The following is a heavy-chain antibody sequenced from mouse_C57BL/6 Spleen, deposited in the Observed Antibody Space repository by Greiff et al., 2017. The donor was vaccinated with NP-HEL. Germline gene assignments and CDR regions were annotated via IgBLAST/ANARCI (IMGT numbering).Heavy chain of an antibody. CDR2: IHPNSGST. Sequence: PGQGLEWIGMIHPNSGSTNYNEKFKSKATLTVDKSSSTAYMQLSSLTSEDSAVYYCARSGAQATDYYAMDYWGQGTSVTVSS. V-gene: IGHV1-64*01. J-gene: IGHJ4*01. CDR3: ARSGAQATDYYAMDY. D-gene: IGHD3-2*02.